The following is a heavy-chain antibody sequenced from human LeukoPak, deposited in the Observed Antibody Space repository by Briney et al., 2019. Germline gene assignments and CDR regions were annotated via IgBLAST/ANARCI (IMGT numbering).Heavy chain of an antibody. CDR1: GFTFSSYK. V-gene: IGHV3-48*03. Sequence: GGSLRLSCAASGFTFSSYKMNWVRQAPGKGLEWVSYISSSGSTIYYADSVKGRFTISRDNAKNSLYLQMNSLRAEDTAVYYCARARGYSGYDNDWFDPWGQGTLVTVSS. CDR2: ISSSGSTI. CDR3: ARARGYSGYDNDWFDP. D-gene: IGHD5-12*01. J-gene: IGHJ5*02.